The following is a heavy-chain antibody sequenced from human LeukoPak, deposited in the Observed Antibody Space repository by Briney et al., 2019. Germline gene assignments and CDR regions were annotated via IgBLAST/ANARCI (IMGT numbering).Heavy chain of an antibody. CDR2: IYYSGST. CDR3: ATILHPRGYSNGSRGDNWFDP. D-gene: IGHD5-18*01. Sequence: SETLSLTCTVSGGSISSSSYYWGWIRQPPGKGLEWIGSIYYSGSTYYNPSLKSRVTISVDTSKNQFSLKLSSVTAADTAVYYCATILHPRGYSNGSRGDNWFDPWGQGTLVTVSS. J-gene: IGHJ5*02. CDR1: GGSISSSSYY. V-gene: IGHV4-39*07.